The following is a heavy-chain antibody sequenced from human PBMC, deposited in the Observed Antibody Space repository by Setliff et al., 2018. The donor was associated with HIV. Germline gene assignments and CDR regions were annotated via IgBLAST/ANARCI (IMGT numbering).Heavy chain of an antibody. J-gene: IGHJ4*02. CDR2: IYYTGST. Sequence: ASETLSLTCTVSGDSVSGYYWTWIRQPPGNGLEWIGDIYYTGSTNFHASLKSRVTISLDTSKTQFSLKVSSVSPADTAIYYCARGNPDFDILTGYWSHFFDYWGQGTPVTVSS. CDR3: ARGNPDFDILTGYWSHFFDY. D-gene: IGHD3-9*01. V-gene: IGHV4-59*02. CDR1: GDSVSGYY.